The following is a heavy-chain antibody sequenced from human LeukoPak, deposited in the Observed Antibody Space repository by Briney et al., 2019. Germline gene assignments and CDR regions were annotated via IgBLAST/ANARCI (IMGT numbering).Heavy chain of an antibody. V-gene: IGHV3-21*06. CDR1: GLSFTSYS. Sequence: GGSLRLSCAASGLSFTSYSMNWVRQAPGKGLEWVSSISSSGNYIYYADSVKGRFTISRDNAKNSLNLQMNSLTAEDTAVYYCARDPEWLVRGSDAFDLWGQGTMVTVSS. CDR3: ARDPEWLVRGSDAFDL. J-gene: IGHJ3*01. D-gene: IGHD6-19*01. CDR2: ISSSGNYI.